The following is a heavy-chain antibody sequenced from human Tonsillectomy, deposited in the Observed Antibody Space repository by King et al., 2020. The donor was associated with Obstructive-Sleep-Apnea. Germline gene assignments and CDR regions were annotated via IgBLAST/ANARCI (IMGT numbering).Heavy chain of an antibody. J-gene: IGHJ4*02. CDR3: ARDHPSIGELSTH. CDR2: IYTSGST. CDR1: GGSISSYY. D-gene: IGHD3-10*01. Sequence: VQLQESGPGLVKPSETLSLTYSVSGGSISSYYWSWIRQPAGKGLEWIGRIYTSGSTNYNPSLKSRVTMSVDTSKNQFSLKLNSVTAADTAVYYCARDHPSIGELSTHWGQGTLVTVSS. V-gene: IGHV4-4*07.